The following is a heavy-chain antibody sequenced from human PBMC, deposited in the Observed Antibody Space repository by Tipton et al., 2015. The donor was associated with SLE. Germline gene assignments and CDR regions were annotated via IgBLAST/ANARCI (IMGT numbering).Heavy chain of an antibody. Sequence: LRLSCAASGFTFSSYAMNWVRQAPGKGLEWVSGIYGDGSSTYYADSVRGRFTISRDNSKNTLYLQMHSLRAEDTAVYYCALQRGYSYGFDYWGQGTLVTVSS. V-gene: IGHV3-23*03. D-gene: IGHD5-18*01. CDR1: GFTFSSYA. CDR3: ALQRGYSYGFDY. J-gene: IGHJ4*02. CDR2: IYGDGSST.